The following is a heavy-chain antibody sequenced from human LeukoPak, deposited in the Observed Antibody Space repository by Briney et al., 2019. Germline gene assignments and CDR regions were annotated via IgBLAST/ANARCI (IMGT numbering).Heavy chain of an antibody. Sequence: WASVKVSCKASGGTFSSYAISWVRQAPGQGLEWMGGIIPIFGTANYAQKFQGRVTITADESTSTAYMELSSLRSEDTAVYYCARANDFWSGYYSISFDYWGQGTLVTVSS. CDR1: GGTFSSYA. CDR3: ARANDFWSGYYSISFDY. J-gene: IGHJ4*02. CDR2: IIPIFGTA. V-gene: IGHV1-69*13. D-gene: IGHD3-3*01.